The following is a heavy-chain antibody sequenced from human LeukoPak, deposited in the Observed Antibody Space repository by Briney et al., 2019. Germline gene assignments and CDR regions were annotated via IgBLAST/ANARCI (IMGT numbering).Heavy chain of an antibody. CDR3: AREWELLLDY. CDR1: GGSISSSSYY. D-gene: IGHD1-26*01. J-gene: IGHJ4*02. V-gene: IGHV4-39*01. CDR2: IYYSGST. Sequence: SETLSLTCTVSGGSISSSSYYWGWIRQPPGKGLEWTGSIYYSGSTYYNPSLKSRVTISVDTSKNQFSPKLSSVTAADTAVYYCAREWELLLDYWGQGTLVTVSS.